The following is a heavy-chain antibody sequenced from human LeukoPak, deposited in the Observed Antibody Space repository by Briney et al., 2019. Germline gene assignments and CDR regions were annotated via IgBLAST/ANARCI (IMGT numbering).Heavy chain of an antibody. CDR1: GGSISSSSYY. V-gene: IGHV4-39*07. J-gene: IGHJ1*01. CDR3: ARTIGYYDSSGYLIQH. CDR2: IYYSGST. Sequence: SETLSLTCTVSGGSISSSSYYWGWIRQPPGKGLEWIGSIYYSGSTYYNPSLKSRVTISVDTSKNQFSLKLSSVTAADTAVYYCARTIGYYDSSGYLIQHWGQGTLVTVSS. D-gene: IGHD3-22*01.